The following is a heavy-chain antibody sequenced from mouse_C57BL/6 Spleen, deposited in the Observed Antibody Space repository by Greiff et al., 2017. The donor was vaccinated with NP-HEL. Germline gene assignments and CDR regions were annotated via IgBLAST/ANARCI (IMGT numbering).Heavy chain of an antibody. D-gene: IGHD1-1*01. CDR1: GYAFSSSW. J-gene: IGHJ2*01. CDR2: IYPGDGDT. CDR3: ARRPSYYGRSYGDY. V-gene: IGHV1-82*01. Sequence: VQLQESGPELVKPGASVKISCKASGYAFSSSWMNWVKQRPGKGLEWIGRIYPGDGDTNYNGKFKGQATLTADKSSSTAYMQLSSLTSEDSAVYFCARRPSYYGRSYGDYWGQGTTLTVSS.